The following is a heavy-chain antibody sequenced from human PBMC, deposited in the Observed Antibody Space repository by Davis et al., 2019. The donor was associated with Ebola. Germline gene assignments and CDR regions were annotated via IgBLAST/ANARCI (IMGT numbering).Heavy chain of an antibody. Sequence: GGSLRLSCAASGFTFSSYSMNWVRQAPGKGLEWVSSISSSSSYIYYADSVKGRFTISRDNSKNTLYLQMNSLRAEDTAVYYCAKSPLSSGWLYFDYWGQGTMVTVSS. CDR3: AKSPLSSGWLYFDY. CDR1: GFTFSSYS. CDR2: ISSSSSYI. D-gene: IGHD6-19*01. J-gene: IGHJ4*02. V-gene: IGHV3-21*04.